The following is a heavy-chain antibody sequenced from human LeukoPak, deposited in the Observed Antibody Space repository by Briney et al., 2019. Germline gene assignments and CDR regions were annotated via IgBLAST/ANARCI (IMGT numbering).Heavy chain of an antibody. D-gene: IGHD6-13*01. Sequence: GGSLRLSCAASGFTFSSYSMNWVRQAPGKGLEWVSYISSSSSTIYYADSVKGRFTISRDNSKNTLYLQMNSLRAEDTAVYYCAKEFGVAAGYYFDYWGQGTLVTVSS. CDR3: AKEFGVAAGYYFDY. CDR2: ISSSSSTI. J-gene: IGHJ4*02. V-gene: IGHV3-48*01. CDR1: GFTFSSYS.